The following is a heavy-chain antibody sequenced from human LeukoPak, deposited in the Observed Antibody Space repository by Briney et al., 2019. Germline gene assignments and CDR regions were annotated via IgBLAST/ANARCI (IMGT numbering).Heavy chain of an antibody. V-gene: IGHV1-69*13. Sequence: SVKVSCKASGGTFSSHAINWVRQAPGQGLEWMGRIIPIFSTPYYAQRFQGRVTITADESTSIADMELSSLRSEDTAVYFCARGRALDHNYDMDVWGQGTTVTVSS. D-gene: IGHD3/OR15-3a*01. CDR2: IIPIFSTP. CDR3: ARGRALDHNYDMDV. J-gene: IGHJ6*02. CDR1: GGTFSSHA.